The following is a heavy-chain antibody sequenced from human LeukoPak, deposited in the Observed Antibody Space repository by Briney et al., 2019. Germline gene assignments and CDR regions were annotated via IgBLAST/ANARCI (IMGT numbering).Heavy chain of an antibody. CDR2: ISWDSGNS. V-gene: IGHV3-9*01. CDR1: GFALDDYA. Sequence: GKSLRLSCAASGFALDDYAMHWVRQAPGRGLDGVSSISWDSGNSVYADSVKGRFTISRDNAKNSLYLQMNSLTPEDTALYYCIKDLRLDLHLDTFEIWGQGTMVTVSS. J-gene: IGHJ3*02. D-gene: IGHD1-7*01. CDR3: IKDLRLDLHLDTFEI.